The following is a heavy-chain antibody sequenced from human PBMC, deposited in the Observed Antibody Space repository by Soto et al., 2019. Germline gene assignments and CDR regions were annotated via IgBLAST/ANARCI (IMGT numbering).Heavy chain of an antibody. J-gene: IGHJ4*02. CDR1: GYTFTSYA. CDR2: INAGNGNT. D-gene: IGHD3-3*01. V-gene: IGHV1-3*01. CDR3: ARDVSGYLWSGYLTPVDY. Sequence: QVQLVQSGAEVKKPGASVKVSCKASGYTFTSYAMHWVRQAPGQRLEWMGWINAGNGNTKYSQKFQGRVTITRDTSARTAYMELSSLRSEETAVYYCARDVSGYLWSGYLTPVDYWGQGTLVTGSS.